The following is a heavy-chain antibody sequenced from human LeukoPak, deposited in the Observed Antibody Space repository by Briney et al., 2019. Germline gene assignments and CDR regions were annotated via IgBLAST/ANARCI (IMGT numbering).Heavy chain of an antibody. Sequence: ASVKVSCKASGYTFTSYDINWVRQATGQGLEWMGRMNPNSGNTGYAQKFQGRVTMTRNTSISTAYMELSSLRSEDTAVYYCARVPFPYYYDSSGYYPRAEYFQHWGQGTLVTVSS. CDR1: GYTFTSYD. J-gene: IGHJ1*01. CDR2: MNPNSGNT. CDR3: ARVPFPYYYDSSGYYPRAEYFQH. D-gene: IGHD3-22*01. V-gene: IGHV1-8*01.